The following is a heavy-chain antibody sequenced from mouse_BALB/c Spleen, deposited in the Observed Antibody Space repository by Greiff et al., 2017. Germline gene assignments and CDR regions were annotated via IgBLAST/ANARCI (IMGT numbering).Heavy chain of an antibody. CDR1: GFSLTSYG. CDR2: IWAGGST. V-gene: IGHV2-9*02. J-gene: IGHJ2*01. Sequence: QVQLKESGPGLVAPSQSLSITCTVSGFSLTSYGVHWVRQPPGKGLEWLGVIWAGGSTNYNSALMSRLSISKDNSKSQVFLKMNSLQTDDTAMYYCARDDGYTWDYWGQGTTLTVSS. CDR3: ARDDGYTWDY. D-gene: IGHD1-2*01.